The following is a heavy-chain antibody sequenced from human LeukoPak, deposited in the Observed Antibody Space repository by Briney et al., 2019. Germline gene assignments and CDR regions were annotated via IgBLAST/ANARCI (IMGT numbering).Heavy chain of an antibody. CDR1: GFTFSSYA. D-gene: IGHD2-15*01. Sequence: GGSLRLSCAASGFTFSSYAMSWVRQAPGKGLEWVSAISGSGGSTYYADSVKGRFTISRDNSKNTLYLQMNSLRAEDTAVYCCAAGIVVVYPMDVWGKGTTVTVSS. CDR3: AAGIVVVYPMDV. CDR2: ISGSGGST. J-gene: IGHJ6*03. V-gene: IGHV3-23*01.